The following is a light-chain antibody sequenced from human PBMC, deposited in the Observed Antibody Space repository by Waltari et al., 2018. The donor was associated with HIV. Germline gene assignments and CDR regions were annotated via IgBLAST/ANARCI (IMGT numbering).Light chain of an antibody. Sequence: NFMLTQPHSVSGSPGKTLVISCTRNGGSIGTFYVPWYRQRPSSSPTTLIFENDRRPSGVPERFSGSIDSSSNSASLFISGLKTEDEADYYCQSYDDTTYVFGTGTKVTVL. CDR1: GGSIGTFY. J-gene: IGLJ1*01. V-gene: IGLV6-57*01. CDR3: QSYDDTTYV. CDR2: END.